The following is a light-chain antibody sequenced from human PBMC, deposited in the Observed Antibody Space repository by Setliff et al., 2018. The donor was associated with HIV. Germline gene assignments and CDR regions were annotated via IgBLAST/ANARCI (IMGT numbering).Light chain of an antibody. J-gene: IGLJ1*01. V-gene: IGLV2-11*01. Sequence: QSALTQPRSVSGSPGQSVTISCTGTSSDVGAYNYVSWYQQHPGKAPKLMIYEVNNRPSGVPDRFSGSKSGNTASLTISGLQAEDEADYYCSSYTSISTYVFGTGTKVTVL. CDR2: EVN. CDR3: SSYTSISTYV. CDR1: SSDVGAYNY.